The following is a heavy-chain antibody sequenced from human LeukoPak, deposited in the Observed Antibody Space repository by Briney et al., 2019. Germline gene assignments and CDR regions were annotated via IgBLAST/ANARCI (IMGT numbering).Heavy chain of an antibody. D-gene: IGHD3-22*01. CDR3: ARSEDSSGYYGYYFDY. V-gene: IGHV4-39*01. Sequence: SETLSLTCAVSGGSISSSNWWSWVRQPPGKGLEWIGSIYYSGSTYYNPSLKSRVTISVDTSKNQFSLKLSSVTAADTAVYYCARSEDSSGYYGYYFDYWGQGTLVTVSS. J-gene: IGHJ4*02. CDR1: GGSISSSNW. CDR2: IYYSGST.